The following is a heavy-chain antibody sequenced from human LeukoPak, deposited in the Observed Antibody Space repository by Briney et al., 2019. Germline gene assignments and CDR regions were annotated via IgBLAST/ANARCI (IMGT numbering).Heavy chain of an antibody. V-gene: IGHV4-30-4*01. D-gene: IGHD6-13*01. Sequence: PSETLSLTCTVSGGSISSGDYYWSWIRQPPGKGLEWIGYIYYSGSTYYNPSLKSRVTISVDTSKNQFSLKLSSVTAADTAVYYCARQTGIAAVSYWGQGTLVTVSS. J-gene: IGHJ4*02. CDR1: GGSISSGDYY. CDR2: IYYSGST. CDR3: ARQTGIAAVSY.